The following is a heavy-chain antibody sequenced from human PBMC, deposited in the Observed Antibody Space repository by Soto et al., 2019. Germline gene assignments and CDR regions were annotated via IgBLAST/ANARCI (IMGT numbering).Heavy chain of an antibody. V-gene: IGHV4-4*02. CDR3: ARDLTAVTTTSLDP. D-gene: IGHD4-17*01. Sequence: QPPGKGLEWIGEIYHSGSTNYNPSLKSRVTISVGKSKNQFSLKLSSVTAADTAVYYCARDLTAVTTTSLDPWCQGTLVTVSS. J-gene: IGHJ5*02. CDR2: IYHSGST.